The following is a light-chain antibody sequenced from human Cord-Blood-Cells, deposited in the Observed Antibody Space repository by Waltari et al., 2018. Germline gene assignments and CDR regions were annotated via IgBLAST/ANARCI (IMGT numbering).Light chain of an antibody. V-gene: IGKV4-1*01. CDR2: WAS. CDR3: QQYYSTPQVT. CDR1: QSVLYSYNNKTY. J-gene: IGKJ4*01. Sequence: DIVLTQSPDSLSVSLGERATINCKSSQSVLYSYNNKTYLPWYQQKPGQPPKLLIYWASTRESGVPDRFSGSESETDFTLTISSLQAEDVAVYYCQQYYSTPQVTFGGGTKVEIK.